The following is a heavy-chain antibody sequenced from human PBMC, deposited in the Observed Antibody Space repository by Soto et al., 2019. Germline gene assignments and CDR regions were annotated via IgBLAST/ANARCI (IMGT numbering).Heavy chain of an antibody. Sequence: GGSLRLSCAASGFSFGGYAMSWVRQAPGKGLEWVSSISGSGATTYYADSVRGRFTISRDNSDNTLYLQMNSLRAEDTAVYYCTKGSRGYTGYVFDYWGQGTLVTVSS. J-gene: IGHJ4*02. V-gene: IGHV3-23*01. CDR2: ISGSGATT. D-gene: IGHD5-12*01. CDR1: GFSFGGYA. CDR3: TKGSRGYTGYVFDY.